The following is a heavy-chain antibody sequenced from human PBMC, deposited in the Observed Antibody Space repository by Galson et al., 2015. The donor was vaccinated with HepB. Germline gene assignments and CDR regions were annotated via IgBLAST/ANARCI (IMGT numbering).Heavy chain of an antibody. Sequence: SVKVSCKASGGTFSSYAISWVRQAPGQGLEWMGGIIPIFGTANYAQKFQGRVTITADESASTAYMELSSLRSEDTAVYYCARPSDESYSFDYWGQGTLVTVSS. D-gene: IGHD3-10*01. CDR1: GGTFSSYA. V-gene: IGHV1-69*13. J-gene: IGHJ4*02. CDR2: IIPIFGTA. CDR3: ARPSDESYSFDY.